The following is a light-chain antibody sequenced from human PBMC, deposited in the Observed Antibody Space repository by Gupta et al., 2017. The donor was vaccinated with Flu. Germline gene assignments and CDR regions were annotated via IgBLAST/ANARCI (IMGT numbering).Light chain of an antibody. Sequence: QSALTQPPSVSGSPGQSVTISCTGTSNDVAAYDRVSWYQQAPGTAPKLMIYEVTNRPSGVPDRFSGSKSGNTASLTISGLQAEDEADYCCASYTTANTLVFGGGTKLTLL. CDR2: EVT. V-gene: IGLV2-18*02. CDR1: SNDVAAYDR. J-gene: IGLJ2*01. CDR3: ASYTTANTLV.